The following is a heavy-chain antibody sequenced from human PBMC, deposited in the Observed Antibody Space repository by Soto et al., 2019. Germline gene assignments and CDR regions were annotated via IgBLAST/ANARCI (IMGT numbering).Heavy chain of an antibody. Sequence: GGSLRLSCTGSGFTLSDHYIDWVRQAPGKGLEWVAVIWYDGSNKYYADSVKGRFTISRDNSKNTLYLQMNSLRAEDTAVYYCARDSYDSSGYAYYGMDVWGQGTTVTVSS. J-gene: IGHJ6*02. CDR1: GFTLSDHY. D-gene: IGHD3-22*01. CDR2: IWYDGSNK. V-gene: IGHV3-33*08. CDR3: ARDSYDSSGYAYYGMDV.